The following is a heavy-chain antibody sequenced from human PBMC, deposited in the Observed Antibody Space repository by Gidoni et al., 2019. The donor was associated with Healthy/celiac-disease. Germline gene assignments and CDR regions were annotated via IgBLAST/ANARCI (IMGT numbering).Heavy chain of an antibody. CDR3: ASFSTGTDGSDY. CDR2: IYYSGST. Sequence: QLQLQESGPGLVKPSETLSLTCTVSGGSISSSSYYWGWIRQPPGKGLEWIGSIYYSGSTYYNPSLKSRVTISVDTSKNQFSLKLSSVTAADTAVYYCASFSTGTDGSDYWGQGTLVTVSS. V-gene: IGHV4-39*01. J-gene: IGHJ4*02. CDR1: GGSISSSSYY. D-gene: IGHD2-2*01.